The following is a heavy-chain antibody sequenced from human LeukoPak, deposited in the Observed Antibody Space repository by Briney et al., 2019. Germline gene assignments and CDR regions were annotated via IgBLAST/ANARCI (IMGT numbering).Heavy chain of an antibody. J-gene: IGHJ4*02. Sequence: SETLSLTCTVSGGSISSGGYYWSWIRQPPGKGLEWIGYIYHSGSTYYNPSLKSRVTISVDRSKNQFSLKLSSVTAADTAVYYCARGGGGWYEDYWGQGTLVTVSS. CDR2: IYHSGST. CDR3: ARGGGGWYEDY. V-gene: IGHV4-30-2*01. CDR1: GGSISSGGYY. D-gene: IGHD6-19*01.